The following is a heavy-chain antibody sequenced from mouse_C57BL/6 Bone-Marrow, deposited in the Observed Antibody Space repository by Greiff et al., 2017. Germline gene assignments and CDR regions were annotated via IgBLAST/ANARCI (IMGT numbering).Heavy chain of an antibody. V-gene: IGHV1-81*01. CDR3: ARGGYSAWFAY. D-gene: IGHD2-3*01. CDR1: GYTFTSSG. Sequence: QVQLKQSGAELARPGASVKLSCKASGYTFTSSGISWVKQRTGQGLAWIGEIYPRSGNTYYNEKFKGKATLTADKSSSTAYMELRSLTSEDSAVYFCARGGYSAWFAYWGQGTLVTVSA. CDR2: IYPRSGNT. J-gene: IGHJ3*01.